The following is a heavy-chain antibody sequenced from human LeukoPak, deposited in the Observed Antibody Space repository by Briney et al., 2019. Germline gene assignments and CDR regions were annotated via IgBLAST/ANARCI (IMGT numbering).Heavy chain of an antibody. CDR1: GGSISSYY. CDR3: ATTVALMHAEYFQH. V-gene: IGHV4-59*08. D-gene: IGHD3-16*01. CDR2: IYYSGST. Sequence: SETLSLTCTVSGGSISSYYWSWIRQPPGKGLEWIGYIYYSGSTNYNPSLESRVTISVDTSKNQFSLKLSSVTAADTAVYYCATTVALMHAEYFQHWGQGTLVTVSS. J-gene: IGHJ1*01.